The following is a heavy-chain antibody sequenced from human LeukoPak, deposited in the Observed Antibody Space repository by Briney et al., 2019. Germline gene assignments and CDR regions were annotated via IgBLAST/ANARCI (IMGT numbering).Heavy chain of an antibody. CDR2: INHSGST. Sequence: PSETLSLTCAVYGGSFSGYYWSWIRQPPGKGLEWIGEINHSGSTNYNPSLKSRVTISVDTSKNQFSLKLSSVTAADTAVYYCARKNSSSRNFQHWGQGTLVTASS. CDR1: GGSFSGYY. D-gene: IGHD6-13*01. V-gene: IGHV4-34*01. J-gene: IGHJ1*01. CDR3: ARKNSSSRNFQH.